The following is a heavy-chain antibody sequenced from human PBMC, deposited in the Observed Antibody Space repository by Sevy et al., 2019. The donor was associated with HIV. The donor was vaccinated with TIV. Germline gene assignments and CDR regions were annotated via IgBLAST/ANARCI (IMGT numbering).Heavy chain of an antibody. D-gene: IGHD1-26*01. CDR3: AGQVGDTVMAIFDY. CDR1: GFAFRGSA. CDR2: IRSKGNSFAT. V-gene: IGHV3-73*01. Sequence: GGSLRLSCAASGFAFRGSAIHWVRQASGKGLEWIGRIRSKGNSFATDYGPSVKGRFTISRDDSKKMAYLQMSSLKIDDTAVYYCAGQVGDTVMAIFDYWGQGTLVTVSS. J-gene: IGHJ4*02.